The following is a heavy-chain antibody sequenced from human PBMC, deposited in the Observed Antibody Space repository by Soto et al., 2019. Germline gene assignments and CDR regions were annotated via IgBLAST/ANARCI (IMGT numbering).Heavy chain of an antibody. D-gene: IGHD3-16*01. CDR2: ISGSGGST. V-gene: IGHV3-23*01. Sequence: EVQLLESGGGLVQPGGSLRLSCAASGFTFSSYVMSWVRQAPGKGLEWVSAISGSGGSTYYADSVKGRFTISRDNSKNTLYLQMNSLRADDTAVYSCAKVPLGTHLEMAKSYYFDYWGQGTLVTVSS. CDR3: AKVPLGTHLEMAKSYYFDY. J-gene: IGHJ4*02. CDR1: GFTFSSYV.